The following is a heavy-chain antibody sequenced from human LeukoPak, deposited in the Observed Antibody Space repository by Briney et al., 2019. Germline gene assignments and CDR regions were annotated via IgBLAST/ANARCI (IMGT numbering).Heavy chain of an antibody. V-gene: IGHV4-4*07. J-gene: IGHJ4*02. D-gene: IGHD5-18*01. CDR3: ARLRGYKYYFDY. Sequence: TASETLSLTCTVSGGSISSYYWSWIRQPAGKGLEWIGRIYTSGSTYYNPSLQSRVTISVDTSKNQFSLKLSSVTAADTAVYYCARLRGYKYYFDYWGQGTLVTVSS. CDR2: IYTSGST. CDR1: GGSISSYY.